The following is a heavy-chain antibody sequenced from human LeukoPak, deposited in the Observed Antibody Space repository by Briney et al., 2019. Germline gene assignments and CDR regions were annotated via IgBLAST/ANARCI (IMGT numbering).Heavy chain of an antibody. J-gene: IGHJ6*02. Sequence: GESLKISCKGSGYSFTSYWIGWVRQMPGKGLEWMGIIYPGDSGTRYSPSFQGQVTISADKSINTAYLQRSSLKASDTAMYYCARHATLGYCSSTSCYTAGYYYYGMDVWGQGTTVTVSS. CDR1: GYSFTSYW. D-gene: IGHD2-2*02. CDR2: IYPGDSGT. CDR3: ARHATLGYCSSTSCYTAGYYYYGMDV. V-gene: IGHV5-51*01.